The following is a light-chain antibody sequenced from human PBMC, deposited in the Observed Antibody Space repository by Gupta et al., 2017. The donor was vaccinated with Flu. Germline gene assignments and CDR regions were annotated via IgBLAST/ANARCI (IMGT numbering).Light chain of an antibody. CDR3: MQALQTPWT. CDR2: LGS. Sequence: DIVMNQSPLSLPVTPGEPASMSCRASQSLLHNNGYNYFDWYLQKPGQSPQLLIYLGSNRASGVPDRFSGSGSGTDFTLQISRVEAEDVGVYYCMQALQTPWTFGQGTKVEIK. CDR1: QSLLHNNGYNY. V-gene: IGKV2-28*01. J-gene: IGKJ1*01.